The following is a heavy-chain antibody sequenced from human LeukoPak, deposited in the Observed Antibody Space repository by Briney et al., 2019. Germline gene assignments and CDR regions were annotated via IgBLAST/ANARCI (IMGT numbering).Heavy chain of an antibody. D-gene: IGHD3-10*01. J-gene: IGHJ6*02. CDR2: IYNSGGT. Sequence: SETLSLTCTVSGGSISSYYRSWIRQPPAKGLEWVGDIYNSGGTNYNPSLKSRVTISVDTSKNQFSLKLSSVTAADTAVYYCARHYYGSGSFGGDGMDVWGQGTTVTVSS. CDR1: GGSISSYY. V-gene: IGHV4-59*08. CDR3: ARHYYGSGSFGGDGMDV.